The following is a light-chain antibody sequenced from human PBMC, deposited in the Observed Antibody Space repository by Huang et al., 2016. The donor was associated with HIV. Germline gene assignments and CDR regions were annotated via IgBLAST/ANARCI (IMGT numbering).Light chain of an antibody. CDR3: QQLHSYSPLT. V-gene: IGKV1-9*01. CDR2: AAS. Sequence: IQLTQSPSSLSASVGDRVTITCRASQGISTSLVWYQQKPGRAPKLLIYAASSLQDGVPSRFNGSGSGTDFTLTISSLQPEDSATYYCQQLHSYSPLTFGGGTKVEIK. CDR1: QGISTS. J-gene: IGKJ4*01.